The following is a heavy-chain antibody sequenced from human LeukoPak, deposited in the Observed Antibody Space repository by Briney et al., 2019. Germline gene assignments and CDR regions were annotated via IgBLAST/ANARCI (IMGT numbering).Heavy chain of an antibody. V-gene: IGHV3-23*01. CDR1: GFAFSNYA. J-gene: IGHJ4*02. CDR3: ARIWGSGFYYFDY. CDR2: ISESGDDT. D-gene: IGHD6-19*01. Sequence: PGGSLRLSCAASGFAFSNYAMNWVRQAPGEGLEWVSTISESGDDTYYEDSVKGRFTISRDNSRNTVYLQMSSLRAEDTAIYYCARIWGSGFYYFDYWGQGILVTVSS.